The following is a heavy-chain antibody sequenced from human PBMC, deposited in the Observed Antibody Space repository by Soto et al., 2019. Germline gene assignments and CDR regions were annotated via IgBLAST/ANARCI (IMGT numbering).Heavy chain of an antibody. V-gene: IGHV4-30-4*01. Sequence: SETLSLTCTVSGGSISSGDYYWSWIRHPPGKGLEWIGYIYYSGSTYYNPSLKSRVTISVDTSKNQFSLKLSSVTAADTAVYYCASIDSSGYYSGDFDYWGQGTLVTVSS. CDR3: ASIDSSGYYSGDFDY. J-gene: IGHJ4*02. CDR1: GGSISSGDYY. D-gene: IGHD3-22*01. CDR2: IYYSGST.